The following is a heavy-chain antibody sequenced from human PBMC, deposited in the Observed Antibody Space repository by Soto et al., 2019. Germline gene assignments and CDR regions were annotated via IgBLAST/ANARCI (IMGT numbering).Heavy chain of an antibody. D-gene: IGHD2-8*01. CDR1: GFTFSDYY. CDR3: ARDWVFYYGMDV. V-gene: IGHV3-11*06. Sequence: PGGSLRLSCAACGFTFSDYYMSWIRQAPGKGLEWVSYISSSSSYTNYADSVKGRFTISRDNAKNSLYLQMNSLRAEDTAVYYCARDWVFYYGMDVWGKGPTVTVSS. J-gene: IGHJ6*04. CDR2: ISSSSSYT.